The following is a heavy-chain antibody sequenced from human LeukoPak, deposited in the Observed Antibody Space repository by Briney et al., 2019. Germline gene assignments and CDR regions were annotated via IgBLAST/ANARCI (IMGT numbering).Heavy chain of an antibody. D-gene: IGHD3-10*01. CDR1: GYTFTSYG. Sequence: ASVKVSCKASGYTFTSYGISWVRQAAGQGLEWMGWIGAYNGNTNYAQKLQGRVTMTTDTSTSTAYMELRSLRSDDTAVYYCTRDGVEWFGELLGFDYWGQGTLVTVSS. CDR3: TRDGVEWFGELLGFDY. J-gene: IGHJ4*02. V-gene: IGHV1-18*01. CDR2: IGAYNGNT.